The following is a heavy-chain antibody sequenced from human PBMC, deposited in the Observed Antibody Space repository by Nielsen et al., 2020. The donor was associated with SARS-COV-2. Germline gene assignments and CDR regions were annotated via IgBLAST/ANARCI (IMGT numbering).Heavy chain of an antibody. CDR1: GDSVSSSSAA. J-gene: IGHJ6*03. V-gene: IGHV6-1*01. CDR2: TYYRSKWYN. Sequence: SQTLSLTCAISGDSVSSSSAAWNWIRQSPSRGLEWLGRTYYRSKWYNDYAVSVKSRITINPDTSVNQFSLHLNSVTPEDTAVYYCARARGAYGDYYYYYYTDVWGKGTTVTVSS. CDR3: ARARGAYGDYYYYYYTDV. D-gene: IGHD4-17*01.